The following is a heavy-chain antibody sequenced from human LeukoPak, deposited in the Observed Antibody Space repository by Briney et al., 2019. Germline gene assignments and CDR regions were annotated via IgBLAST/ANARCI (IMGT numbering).Heavy chain of an antibody. CDR1: GFTFSSYA. CDR2: ISYDGSNK. J-gene: IGHJ4*02. CDR3: ARVSGYYLDY. V-gene: IGHV3-30-3*01. Sequence: PGRSLRLSCAASGFTFSSYAMHWVRQAPGKGLEWVAVISYDGSNKYYADSVKGRFTISRDNSKNTLYLQMNSLRAEDTAVYYCARVSGYYLDYWGQGTLVTVSS. D-gene: IGHD3-22*01.